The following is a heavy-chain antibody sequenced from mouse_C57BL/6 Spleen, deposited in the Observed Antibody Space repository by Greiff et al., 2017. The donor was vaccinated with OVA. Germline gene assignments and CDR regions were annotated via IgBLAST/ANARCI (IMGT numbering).Heavy chain of an antibody. CDR3: ARTTVVAYYFDY. CDR1: GFNIKNTY. J-gene: IGHJ2*01. V-gene: IGHV14-3*01. CDR2: IDPANGNT. D-gene: IGHD1-1*01. Sequence: VQLKESVAELVRPGASVKLSCTASGFNIKNTYMHWVKQRPEQGLEWIGRIDPANGNTKYAPKFQGKATITADTSSNTAYLQLSSLTSEDTAIDYCARTTVVAYYFDYWGQGTTLTVSS.